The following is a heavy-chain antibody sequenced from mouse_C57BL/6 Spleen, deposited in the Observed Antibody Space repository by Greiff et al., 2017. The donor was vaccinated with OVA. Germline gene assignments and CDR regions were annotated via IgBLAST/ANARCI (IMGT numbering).Heavy chain of an antibody. CDR3: ARPGNYAMDD. CDR2: ISSGGSYT. V-gene: IGHV5-6*01. J-gene: IGHJ4*01. Sequence: EVKLMESGGDLVKPGGSLTLSCAASGFTFSSYGMSWVRQTPDKRLEWVATISSGGSYTYYPDSGKGRFTLSRDNAKNTLYLQMSSRKYEDTAMYYCARPGNYAMDDGGQGTSVTVSS. CDR1: GFTFSSYG.